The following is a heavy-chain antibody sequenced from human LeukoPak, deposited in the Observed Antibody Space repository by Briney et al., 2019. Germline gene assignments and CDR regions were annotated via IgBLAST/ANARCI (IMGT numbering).Heavy chain of an antibody. D-gene: IGHD1-26*01. V-gene: IGHV3-7*03. J-gene: IGHJ4*02. CDR1: GFTFSDYW. CDR2: IKDDGDEE. Sequence: GGSLRLSCAASGFTFSDYWMSWMRQAPGKGLEWVANIKDDGDEEYYVDSVKGRFTISRDNSKNTLYLQMNSLRAEDTAVYYCAKGIVGATKVFDYWGQGTLVTVSS. CDR3: AKGIVGATKVFDY.